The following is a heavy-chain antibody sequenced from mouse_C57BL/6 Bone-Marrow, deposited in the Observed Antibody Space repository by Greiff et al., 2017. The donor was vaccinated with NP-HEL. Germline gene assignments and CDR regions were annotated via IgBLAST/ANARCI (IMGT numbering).Heavy chain of an antibody. Sequence: VQLQQSGAELARPGASVKLSCKASGYTFTSSGISWVKQRTGQGLEWIGEIYPRSGNTYYNEKFKGKATLTADKSSSTAYMELRSLTSEDSAVYFCARSLDYYGSSLFAYWGQGTLVTVSA. D-gene: IGHD1-1*01. CDR1: GYTFTSSG. CDR2: IYPRSGNT. CDR3: ARSLDYYGSSLFAY. J-gene: IGHJ3*01. V-gene: IGHV1-81*01.